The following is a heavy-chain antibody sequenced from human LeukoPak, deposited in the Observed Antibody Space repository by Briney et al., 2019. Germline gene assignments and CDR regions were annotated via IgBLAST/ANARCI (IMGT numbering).Heavy chain of an antibody. J-gene: IGHJ4*02. D-gene: IGHD5-24*01. V-gene: IGHV1-2*06. Sequence: ASVKVSCKASGYTFTDFYMRWVRQAPGQGLEWMGQINLDSGGTNYAQKFQGRVTTTRDTSISTAYMELSSLRSDDTAVYYCARSGLEMSTVNFDYWGQGTLVTVSS. CDR3: ARSGLEMSTVNFDY. CDR1: GYTFTDFY. CDR2: INLDSGGT.